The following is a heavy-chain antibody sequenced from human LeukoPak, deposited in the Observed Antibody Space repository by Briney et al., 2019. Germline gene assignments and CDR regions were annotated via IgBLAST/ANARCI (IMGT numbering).Heavy chain of an antibody. J-gene: IGHJ4*02. Sequence: GGSLRLSCAASGFTFSSYAVHWVRQAPGKGLEWVAVISYDGSNKYYADSVKGRFTISRDNSRNTLYLQMNSLRAEDTAVYYCASSSWYKRRYYFDYWGQGTLVTVSS. CDR3: ASSSWYKRRYYFDY. D-gene: IGHD6-13*01. CDR2: ISYDGSNK. CDR1: GFTFSSYA. V-gene: IGHV3-30-3*01.